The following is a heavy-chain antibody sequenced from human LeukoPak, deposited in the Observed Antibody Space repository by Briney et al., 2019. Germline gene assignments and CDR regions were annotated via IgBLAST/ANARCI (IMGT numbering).Heavy chain of an antibody. CDR3: ARGINY. CDR1: GGSFSGYY. CDR2: INHSGST. J-gene: IGHJ4*02. V-gene: IGHV4-34*01. Sequence: SETLSLTCAVYGGSFSGYYWIWIRQPPGKGLEWIGEINHSGSTNYNPSLKSRVTISVDTSKNQFSLKLSSVTAADTAVYYCARGINYWGQGTLVTVSS.